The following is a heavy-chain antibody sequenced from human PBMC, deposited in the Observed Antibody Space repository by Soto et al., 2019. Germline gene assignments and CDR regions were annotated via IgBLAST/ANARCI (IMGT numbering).Heavy chain of an antibody. V-gene: IGHV1-46*03. CDR3: SRGLWQWLFDY. CDR1: GYTFTSHY. D-gene: IGHD6-19*01. Sequence: QVQLVQSGAEVKKPGASVMVSCRASGYTFTSHYMHWVRQAPGQGLEWMGRIDPSGGATTYAQKFQGRFTITRDTSTTTVYMELSSLGPEDTAVYSCSRGLWQWLFDYWGQGTLVTVSS. J-gene: IGHJ4*02. CDR2: IDPSGGAT.